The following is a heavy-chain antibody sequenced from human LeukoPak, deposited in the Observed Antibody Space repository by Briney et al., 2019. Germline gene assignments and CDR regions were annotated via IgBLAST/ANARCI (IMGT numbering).Heavy chain of an antibody. CDR3: ARGGITIFGVVIINYFDY. CDR1: GYTFTGYY. Sequence: ASVKVSCKASGYTFTGYYMHWVRQAPGQGLEWMGCINPNSGGTNYAQKFQGRVTMTRDTSISTAYMELSRLRSDDTAVHYCARGGITIFGVVIINYFDYWGQGTLVTVSS. V-gene: IGHV1-2*02. D-gene: IGHD3-3*01. J-gene: IGHJ4*02. CDR2: INPNSGGT.